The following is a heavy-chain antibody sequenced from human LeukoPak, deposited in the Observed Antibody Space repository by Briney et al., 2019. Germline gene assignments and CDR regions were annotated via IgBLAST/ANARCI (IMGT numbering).Heavy chain of an antibody. Sequence: GGSLRLSCAASGFTFSSYAMHWVRQAPGKGLEWVAVISYDGSNKYYADSVKGRFTISRDNSKNTLYLQMNSLRAEDTAVYYCARDCLMGYCSGGSCYSDYSGMDVWGQGTTVTVSS. CDR2: ISYDGSNK. J-gene: IGHJ6*02. D-gene: IGHD2-15*01. CDR3: ARDCLMGYCSGGSCYSDYSGMDV. CDR1: GFTFSSYA. V-gene: IGHV3-30-3*01.